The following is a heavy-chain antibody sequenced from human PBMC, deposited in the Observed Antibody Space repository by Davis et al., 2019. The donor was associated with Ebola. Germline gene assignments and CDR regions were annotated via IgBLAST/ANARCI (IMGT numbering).Heavy chain of an antibody. CDR1: GFTFRRYW. CDR3: ARGSRNMDV. V-gene: IGHV3-7*03. Sequence: PGGSLRLSCAASGFTFRRYWMSWVRQAPGKGLEWVAKIKEDGSEKLEVDSVKGRFTISRDNAKDSLYLQMNSLRAEDTAVYYCARGSRNMDVWGQGTTVTVSS. J-gene: IGHJ6*02. CDR2: IKEDGSEK.